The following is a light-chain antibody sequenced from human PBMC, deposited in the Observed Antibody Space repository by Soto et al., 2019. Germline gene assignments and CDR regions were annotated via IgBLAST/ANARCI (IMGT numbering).Light chain of an antibody. CDR2: EDN. CDR1: SGSIASNY. J-gene: IGLJ3*02. CDR3: QSYDATNQV. Sequence: NFMLTQPHSVSESPGKTVIISCTRSSGSIASNYVQWYQQRPGSSPTTVIYEDNQRPSGVPDLFSGSIDSSSNSASLTISGLETEDEADYHCQSYDATNQVFGGGTKLTVL. V-gene: IGLV6-57*01.